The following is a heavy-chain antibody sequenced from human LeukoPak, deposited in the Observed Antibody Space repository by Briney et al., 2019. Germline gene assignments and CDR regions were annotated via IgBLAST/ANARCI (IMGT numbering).Heavy chain of an antibody. D-gene: IGHD3-22*01. Sequence: PSETLSLTCTVSGGSINSYYWSWIRQPPGKGLEWIGYIYYSGSTNYNPSLESRVTISVDTLKNQFSLRLSSVTAADTAVYYCARRLFYYHYMDVWGKGTTATVSS. CDR3: ARRLFYYHYMDV. J-gene: IGHJ6*03. CDR1: GGSINSYY. CDR2: IYYSGST. V-gene: IGHV4-59*01.